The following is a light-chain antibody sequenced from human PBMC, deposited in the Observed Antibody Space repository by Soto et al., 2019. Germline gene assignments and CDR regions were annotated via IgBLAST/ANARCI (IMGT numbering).Light chain of an antibody. CDR3: SSYTPSSTL. V-gene: IGLV2-14*01. CDR1: SSDVGRYNY. Sequence: QSALTQPASVSGSPGQSITISCTGTSSDVGRYNYVSWYQQHPGKAPKLMIYEVNNRPSGVSNRFSGSKSGNTASLTISGLQAEDEADYYCSSYTPSSTLFGGGTKVTVL. CDR2: EVN. J-gene: IGLJ2*01.